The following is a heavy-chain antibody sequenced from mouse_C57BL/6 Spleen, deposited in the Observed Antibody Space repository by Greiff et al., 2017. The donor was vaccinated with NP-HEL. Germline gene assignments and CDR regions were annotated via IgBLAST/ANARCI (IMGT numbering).Heavy chain of an antibody. CDR1: GYTFTSYG. D-gene: IGHD2-4*01. V-gene: IGHV1-81*01. J-gene: IGHJ4*01. Sequence: VKLQESGAELARPGASVKLSCKASGYTFTSYGISWVKQRTGQGLEWIGEIYPRSGNTYYNEKFKGKATLTADKSSSTAYMELRSLTSEDSAVYFCARGDYDGTNYWGQGTSVTVSS. CDR3: ARGDYDGTNY. CDR2: IYPRSGNT.